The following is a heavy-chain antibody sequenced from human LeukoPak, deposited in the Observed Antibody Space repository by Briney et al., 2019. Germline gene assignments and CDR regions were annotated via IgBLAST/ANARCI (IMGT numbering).Heavy chain of an antibody. J-gene: IGHJ3*02. CDR3: ATRYCGGDCYTPPDAFDI. Sequence: GGSLRLSCAASGFTFSSYAMSWVRQAPGKGLEWVSAISGSGGSTYYADSVKGRFTISRDNSKNTLYLQMNSLRAEDTAVYYCATRYCGGDCYTPPDAFDIWGQGTMVTVSS. D-gene: IGHD2-21*02. V-gene: IGHV3-23*01. CDR2: ISGSGGST. CDR1: GFTFSSYA.